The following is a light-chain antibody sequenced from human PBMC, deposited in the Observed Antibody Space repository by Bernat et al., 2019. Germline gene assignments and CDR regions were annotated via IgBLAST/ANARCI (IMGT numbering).Light chain of an antibody. CDR2: RTT. Sequence: QSVLTQPPSASGTPGQRVTISCSGSRSNIGSDDVNWYQQLPGTAPKLLIYRTTRRPSGVPDRFSGSKSGTSASLAIIGIQSEDEANYYCAAWDASLVGYVFGTGTQVTVL. CDR1: RSNIGSDD. CDR3: AAWDASLVGYV. V-gene: IGLV1-44*01. J-gene: IGLJ1*01.